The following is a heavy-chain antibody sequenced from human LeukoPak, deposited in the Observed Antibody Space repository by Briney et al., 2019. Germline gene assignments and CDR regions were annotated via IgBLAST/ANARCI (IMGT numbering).Heavy chain of an antibody. CDR2: INHSEST. Sequence: SETLSLTCAVYGGSFSGYYWSWIRQPPGKGLEWIGEINHSESTNYNPSLKSRVTISVDTSKNQFSLKLSSVTAADTAVYYCARGKGGYYYYYGMDVWGQGTTVTVSS. CDR1: GGSFSGYY. V-gene: IGHV4-34*01. J-gene: IGHJ6*02. CDR3: ARGKGGYYYYYGMDV.